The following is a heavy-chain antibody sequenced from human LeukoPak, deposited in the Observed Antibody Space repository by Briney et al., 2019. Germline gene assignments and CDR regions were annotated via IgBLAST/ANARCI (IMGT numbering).Heavy chain of an antibody. CDR1: GYTFTSYG. V-gene: IGHV1-18*01. J-gene: IGHJ4*02. CDR3: ARGGVHYGDYVCFGY. Sequence: ASVKVSCKASGYTFTSYGISWVRQAPGQGLEWMGWISAYNGNTNYAQKLQGRVTMTTDTSTSTAYMELRSLRSDDTAVYYCARGGVHYGDYVCFGYWGQGTLVTVSS. CDR2: ISAYNGNT. D-gene: IGHD4-17*01.